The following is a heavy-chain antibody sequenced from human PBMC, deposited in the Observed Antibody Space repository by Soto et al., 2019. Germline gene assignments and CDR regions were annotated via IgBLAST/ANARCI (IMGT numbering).Heavy chain of an antibody. Sequence: QLQESGPGLVKPSETLSLTCTVSGDSISSSNYHWGWIRQPPGKGLEWIGSVYYSGSTYYNPSLKSRVTISIDASKNQFSLNLNSVTATDTAVYYCARHRGPTGPNYWGQGTLVTVSS. D-gene: IGHD3-10*01. CDR1: GDSISSSNYH. V-gene: IGHV4-39*01. CDR2: VYYSGST. CDR3: ARHRGPTGPNY. J-gene: IGHJ4*02.